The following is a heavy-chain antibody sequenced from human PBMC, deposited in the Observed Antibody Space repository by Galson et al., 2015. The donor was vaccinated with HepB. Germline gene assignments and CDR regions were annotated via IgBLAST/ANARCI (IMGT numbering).Heavy chain of an antibody. CDR3: ARSRPTRFHYYYGMDV. V-gene: IGHV3-30*04. CDR1: GFSFSRYA. J-gene: IGHJ6*02. CDR2: ISFGGNKN. D-gene: IGHD2-15*01. Sequence: SLRLSCTTSGFSFSRYAMYWVRQAPGKGLEWVAVISFGGNKNSFVDSLQGRFTVSRDNSQNTLFLQMNSLTVEDTGVYYCARSRPTRFHYYYGMDVWGQGTTVTVS.